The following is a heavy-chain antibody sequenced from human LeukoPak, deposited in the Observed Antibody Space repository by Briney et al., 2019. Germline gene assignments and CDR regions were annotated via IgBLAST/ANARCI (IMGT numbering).Heavy chain of an antibody. J-gene: IGHJ4*02. CDR2: IKHSGST. CDR1: GGSFSGYY. Sequence: SETLSLTCAVYGGSFSGYYWHWIRQPPGKGLEWIGEIKHSGSTNYNPSLKSRVTILVVTSKNQFSLMLRPVTAADAAVYYWARAVAMNYYGSGSYYNVLEVWGQGTLVTVSS. CDR3: ARAVAMNYYGSGSYYNVLEV. D-gene: IGHD3-10*01. V-gene: IGHV4-34*01.